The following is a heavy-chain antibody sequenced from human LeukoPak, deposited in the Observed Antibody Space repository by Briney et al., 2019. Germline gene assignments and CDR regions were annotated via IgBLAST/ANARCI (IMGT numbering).Heavy chain of an antibody. V-gene: IGHV4-59*01. CDR1: GGSISSYY. CDR3: ARFIDGYGMDV. CDR2: IYYSGST. D-gene: IGHD2-15*01. Sequence: SETLTLACTVSGGSISSYYWNWIRQPPGKGLEWIGYIYYSGSTNYNPSLKRRVTISVDTSKNQFSLRLSSVTAADTAMYYCARFIDGYGMDVWGQGTTVTVSS. J-gene: IGHJ6*02.